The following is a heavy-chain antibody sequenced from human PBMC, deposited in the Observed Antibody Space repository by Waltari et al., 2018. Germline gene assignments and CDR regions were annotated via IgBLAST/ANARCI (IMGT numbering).Heavy chain of an antibody. Sequence: QITLKESGPTLVKPTQTLTLTCSFSGFSLTTGGVGVGWIRQPPGKALEWLALISWNDDKRYSPSLRSRLNITKDTSKNHVVLTMTNVDPVDTATYYCAHRTTQRRDAYDVWCQGTLVAVSS. CDR3: AHRTTQRRDAYDV. V-gene: IGHV2-5*01. J-gene: IGHJ3*01. CDR2: ISWNDDK. CDR1: GFSLTTGGVG. D-gene: IGHD1-1*01.